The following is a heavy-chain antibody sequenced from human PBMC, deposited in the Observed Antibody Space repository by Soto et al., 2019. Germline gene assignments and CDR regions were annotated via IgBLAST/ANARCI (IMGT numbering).Heavy chain of an antibody. CDR1: VFPFGANA. V-gene: IGHV3-23*01. J-gene: IGHJ4*02. Sequence: PGGSLRLSCVVSVFPFGANAMSWVRQAPGKGLEWVSGLSNTGRRTSYADSVKGRFNISRDNSENTVYLQMNSLRVEDTAFYYCATEMGATQGPFDNWGQGTLVTVSS. CDR2: LSNTGRRT. CDR3: ATEMGATQGPFDN. D-gene: IGHD1-26*01.